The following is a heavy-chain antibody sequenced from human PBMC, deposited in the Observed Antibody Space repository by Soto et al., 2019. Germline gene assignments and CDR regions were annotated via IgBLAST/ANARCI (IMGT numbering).Heavy chain of an antibody. CDR3: ARIFGSGSYYNPFDY. Sequence: GGSLRLSCAASGFTCSSYSMHWVRQAPGKGLEWVSYIRSSGTTIYYADSVKGRFTISRDNAKNSLYLQMNSLRAEDTAVYFCARIFGSGSYYNPFDYWGQGTLVTVSS. CDR2: IRSSGTTI. D-gene: IGHD3-10*01. CDR1: GFTCSSYS. J-gene: IGHJ4*02. V-gene: IGHV3-48*01.